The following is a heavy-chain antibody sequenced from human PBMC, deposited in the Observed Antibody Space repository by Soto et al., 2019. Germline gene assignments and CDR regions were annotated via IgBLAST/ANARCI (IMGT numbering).Heavy chain of an antibody. CDR2: IKSEADGGTI. Sequence: EVQLVESGGGLVKPGGSLRLSCVASGVTFSKAWMSWVRQAPGKGLEWVGRIKSEADGGTIHYAAPVKGRYTFSRDDSKSTVFLQMNSLKIGDTGVYYCTIYGDYETDVDNWGQGTLVAGSS. D-gene: IGHD4-17*01. CDR1: GVTFSKAW. V-gene: IGHV3-15*06. J-gene: IGHJ4*02. CDR3: TIYGDYETDVDN.